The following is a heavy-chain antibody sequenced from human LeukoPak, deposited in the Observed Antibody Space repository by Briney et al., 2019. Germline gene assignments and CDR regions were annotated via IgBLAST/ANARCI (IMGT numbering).Heavy chain of an antibody. CDR3: TTGCSSTSCYGGYYYYYGMDV. Sequence: GGSLRLSCAASGFTFSNAWMSWVRQAPGKGLEWVGRIKSKTDGGTTDYAAPVKGRFTISRDDSKNTLYLQMNSLKTEDTAVYYCTTGCSSTSCYGGYYYYYGMDVWGEGTTVTVSS. CDR2: IKSKTDGGTT. V-gene: IGHV3-15*01. D-gene: IGHD2-2*01. J-gene: IGHJ6*04. CDR1: GFTFSNAW.